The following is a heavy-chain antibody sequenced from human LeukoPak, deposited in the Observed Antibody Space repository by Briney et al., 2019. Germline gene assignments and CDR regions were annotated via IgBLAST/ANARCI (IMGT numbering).Heavy chain of an antibody. CDR3: ASEPRLLDH. Sequence: GGSLRLSCAASGFTFSDNYMSWIRQAPGKGLEWVSYISNGGTTTKYADSVEGRFTISRDNAKNFLYLQMNSPRAEDTAVYFCASEPRLLDHWGQGTLVTVSS. D-gene: IGHD6-25*01. CDR1: GFTFSDNY. V-gene: IGHV3-11*04. J-gene: IGHJ4*02. CDR2: ISNGGTTT.